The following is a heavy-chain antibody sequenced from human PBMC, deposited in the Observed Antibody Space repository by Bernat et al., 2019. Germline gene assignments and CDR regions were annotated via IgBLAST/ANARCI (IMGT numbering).Heavy chain of an antibody. Sequence: QVQLVESGGGLVKPGGSLRLSCVASGFTFSDYYMSWIRQAPGKGLDWVLYISSSSSYTNYADSVKGRFTISRDNAKNSLYLQMNSLRAEDTAVYYCARGTSTSAPYMDVWGKGTTVTVSS. CDR2: ISSSSSYT. J-gene: IGHJ6*03. V-gene: IGHV3-11*05. CDR3: ARGTSTSAPYMDV. CDR1: GFTFSDYY.